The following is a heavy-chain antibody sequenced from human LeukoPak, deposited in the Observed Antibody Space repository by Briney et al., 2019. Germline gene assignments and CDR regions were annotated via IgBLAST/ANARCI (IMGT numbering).Heavy chain of an antibody. CDR2: ISYSGST. CDR1: GGSISSYY. Sequence: TPSETLSLTCTVSGGSISSYYWSWIRQPPGKGLEWIGFISYSGSTNYNPSLKSRVTISVDTSKNQFSLKLSSVTAADTAVYYCAINGGNYFDYWGQGTLVTVSS. V-gene: IGHV4-59*01. J-gene: IGHJ4*02. CDR3: AINGGNYFDY.